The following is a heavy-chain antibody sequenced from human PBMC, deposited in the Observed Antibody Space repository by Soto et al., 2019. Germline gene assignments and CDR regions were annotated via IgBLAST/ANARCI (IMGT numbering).Heavy chain of an antibody. J-gene: IGHJ6*02. Sequence: EVQVVESGGGLVQPGGSLRLSCAASGFTFSSYGMNWVRQAPGKGLEWVSYISSAGITIFYGDSVKGRFTISRDNAKNSLYLQMNSLRVEDRAVYYCARVMAYYHAMDVWGQGTTVTVSS. CDR3: ARVMAYYHAMDV. V-gene: IGHV3-48*01. D-gene: IGHD5-12*01. CDR2: ISSAGITI. CDR1: GFTFSSYG.